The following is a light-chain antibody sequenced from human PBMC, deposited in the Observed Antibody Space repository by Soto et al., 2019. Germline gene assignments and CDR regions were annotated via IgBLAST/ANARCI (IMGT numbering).Light chain of an antibody. V-gene: IGLV2-14*01. CDR1: SGDVGGYNF. CDR3: SSYTNINTRACV. J-gene: IGLJ1*01. CDR2: EVT. Sequence: QSALTQPASVSGSPGQSITISCTGTSGDVGGYNFVSWYQQHPGKAPKLVIYEVTKRPSGVSSRLAGSKSGNTASLIISGLQAEDEADYYCSSYTNINTRACVFGTGTKLTVL.